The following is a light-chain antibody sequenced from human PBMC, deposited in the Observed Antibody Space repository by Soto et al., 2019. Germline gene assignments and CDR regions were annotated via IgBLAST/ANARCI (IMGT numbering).Light chain of an antibody. CDR1: QGVSSSY. CDR2: DAS. J-gene: IGKJ1*01. V-gene: IGKV3-20*01. CDR3: QQHGESPQT. Sequence: ERVWTQSPGTRALSPGERATRACGASQGVSSSYVAWYQQKPGPVPKLLIYDASTRASAVPARFRARGSATDSTLPLTRPAPQAFAVHYCQQHGESPQTFGQGTQV.